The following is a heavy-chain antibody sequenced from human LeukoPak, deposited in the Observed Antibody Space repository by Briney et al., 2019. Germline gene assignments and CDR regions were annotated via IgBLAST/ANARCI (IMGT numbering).Heavy chain of an antibody. CDR3: ARDLKYCSSTSCYTFEDAFDI. Sequence: MPSQTLSLTCTVSGGSIGSDDYYWSWIRQPPGKGLEWIGCIYYSGSTYYNPSLKSRVTISVDTSKNQFSLKLSSVTAADTAVYYCARDLKYCSSTSCYTFEDAFDIWGQGTMVTVSS. V-gene: IGHV4-30-4*01. D-gene: IGHD2-2*02. CDR1: GGSIGSDDYY. J-gene: IGHJ3*02. CDR2: IYYSGST.